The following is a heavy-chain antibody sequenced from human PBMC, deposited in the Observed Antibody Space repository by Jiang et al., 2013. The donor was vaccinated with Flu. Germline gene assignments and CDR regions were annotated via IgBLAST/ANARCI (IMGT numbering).Heavy chain of an antibody. CDR3: ASRITMVRGVIKQEDY. Sequence: GSGLVKPSGTLSLTCAVSGGSISSSNWWSWVRQPPGKGLEWIGEIYHSGSTNYNPSLKSRVTISVDKSKNQFSLKLSSVTAADTAVYYCASRITMVRGVIKQEDYWGQGTLVTVSS. D-gene: IGHD3-10*01. J-gene: IGHJ4*02. V-gene: IGHV4-4*02. CDR1: GGSISSSNW. CDR2: IYHSGST.